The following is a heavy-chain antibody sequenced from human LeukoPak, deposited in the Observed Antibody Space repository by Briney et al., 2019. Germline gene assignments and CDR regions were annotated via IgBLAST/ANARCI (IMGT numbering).Heavy chain of an antibody. CDR3: SRGYSSSSYAGAFDR. D-gene: IGHD6-13*01. Sequence: ASVKVSCKASGYTSTSYAMHSVRQAPGQRLERMFCIYAVNVNTKYSQAFQGTVTITRDTSASTAYVSMCSLRSEVILVFNCSRGYSSSSYAGAFDRWDRRTLVTVSA. J-gene: IGHJ5*02. V-gene: IGHV1-3*03. CDR1: GYTSTSYA. CDR2: IYAVNVNT.